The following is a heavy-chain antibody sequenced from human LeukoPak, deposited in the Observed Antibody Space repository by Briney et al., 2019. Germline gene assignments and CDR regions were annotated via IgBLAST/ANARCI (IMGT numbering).Heavy chain of an antibody. D-gene: IGHD5-18*01. Sequence: GGSLRLSCAASGFTFSSYSMNWVRQAPGKGLEWVAVISYDGSNKYYADSVKGRFTISRDNSKNTLYLQMNSLRAEDTAVYYCARPFSRNTAMAPVDYWGQGTLVTVSS. CDR2: ISYDGSNK. CDR3: ARPFSRNTAMAPVDY. CDR1: GFTFSSYS. V-gene: IGHV3-30*03. J-gene: IGHJ4*02.